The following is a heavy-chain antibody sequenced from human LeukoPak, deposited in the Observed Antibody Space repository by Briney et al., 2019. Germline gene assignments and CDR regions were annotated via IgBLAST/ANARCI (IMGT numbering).Heavy chain of an antibody. D-gene: IGHD6-6*01. CDR3: ARERGAGAARPFDY. J-gene: IGHJ4*02. CDR2: IYHSGST. CDR1: GGSISSGGYY. Sequence: SETLSLTCTVSGGSISSGGYYWSWIRQPPGKGLEWIGYIYHSGSTNYNPSLKSRVTISVDTSKNQFSLKLSSVTAADTAVYYCARERGAGAARPFDYWGQGTLVTVSS. V-gene: IGHV4-61*08.